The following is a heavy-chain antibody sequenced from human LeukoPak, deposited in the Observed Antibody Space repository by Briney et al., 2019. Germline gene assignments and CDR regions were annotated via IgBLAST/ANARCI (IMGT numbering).Heavy chain of an antibody. CDR3: ARDSPGDSSGYYYWGGGAFDI. D-gene: IGHD3-22*01. V-gene: IGHV3-7*01. Sequence: GGSLRLSFPASRFTLRSYWMSWVRQAPGKGLEWVANIKQDGSEKYYVDSVKGRFTISRDNVKNSLYLQMNSLRAEDTAVYYCARDSPGDSSGYYYWGGGAFDIWGQGTMVTVSS. J-gene: IGHJ3*02. CDR2: IKQDGSEK. CDR1: RFTLRSYW.